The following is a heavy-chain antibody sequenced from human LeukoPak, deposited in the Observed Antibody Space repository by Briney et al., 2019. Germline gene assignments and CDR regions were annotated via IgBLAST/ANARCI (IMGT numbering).Heavy chain of an antibody. D-gene: IGHD3-9*01. J-gene: IGHJ6*03. CDR1: GGSISSSSYY. V-gene: IGHV4-39*07. CDR2: MYYIGST. Sequence: SETLSLTCTVSGGSISSSSYYWGWIRQPPGKGLEWIGSMYYIGSTYYNPSLKSRVTISVDTSKNQFSLKLSSVTAADTAVYYCASTYFDNYYYYMDVWGKGTTVTVSS. CDR3: ASTYFDNYYYYMDV.